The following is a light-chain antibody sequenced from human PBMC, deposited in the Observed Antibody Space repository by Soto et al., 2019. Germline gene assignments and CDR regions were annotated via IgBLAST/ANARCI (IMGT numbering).Light chain of an antibody. J-gene: IGKJ1*01. CDR3: QQYNNWPWT. Sequence: IQFSQSPSSLSASDGDRVTITCRASQGIDSYLAWYQQRPGKVPQLLIYETSILQSGVSSRFSGSGSGTDFTLTISSLQSEDFAVYYCQQYNNWPWTFGQGTKVDI. V-gene: IGKV1-9*01. CDR1: QGIDSY. CDR2: ETS.